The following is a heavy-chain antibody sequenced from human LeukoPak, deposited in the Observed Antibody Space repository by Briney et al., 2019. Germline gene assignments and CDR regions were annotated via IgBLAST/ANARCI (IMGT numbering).Heavy chain of an antibody. CDR1: GFTFSSYS. V-gene: IGHV3-21*01. Sequence: GGSLRLSCAASGFTFSSYSMNWGRQAAGKGLQWVSSISSSSSYIYYADSVKGRFTISRDNAKNSLYLQMNSLRAEDTAVYYCARDLETYSFDYWGQGTLVTVSS. CDR3: ARDLETYSFDY. J-gene: IGHJ4*02. D-gene: IGHD3-3*01. CDR2: ISSSSSYI.